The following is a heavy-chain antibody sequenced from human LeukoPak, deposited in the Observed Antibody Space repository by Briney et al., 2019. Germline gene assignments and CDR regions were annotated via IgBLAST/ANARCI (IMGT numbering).Heavy chain of an antibody. Sequence: ASVTVSCKQSVYTFTIYYMHWVRQAPGQGVGWMGLINTSGGSTSYAQNFQSTVTMTRDTSTSTVYMELSSLRSEDTAVYYCARVKQRLITGSSSLYLDYWGQGTLVTVSS. V-gene: IGHV1-46*01. J-gene: IGHJ4*02. CDR2: INTSGGST. CDR3: ARVKQRLITGSSSLYLDY. CDR1: VYTFTIYY. D-gene: IGHD1-20*01.